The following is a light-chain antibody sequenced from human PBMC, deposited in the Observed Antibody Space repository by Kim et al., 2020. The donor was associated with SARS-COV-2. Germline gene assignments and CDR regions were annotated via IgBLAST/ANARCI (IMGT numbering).Light chain of an antibody. J-gene: IGKJ3*01. CDR2: GGS. V-gene: IGKV1-16*01. CDR1: QVINNN. Sequence: ASVGDKFTITCRASQVINNNLAWFQQKPGKAPKSLIYGGSSLQSGVPSRFSGSGFGTDFTLTISSLQPEDFATYYCQQYLSYPFIFGPGTKVDIK. CDR3: QQYLSYPFI.